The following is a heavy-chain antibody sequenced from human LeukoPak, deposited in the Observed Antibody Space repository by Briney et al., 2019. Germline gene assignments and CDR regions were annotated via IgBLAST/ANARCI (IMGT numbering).Heavy chain of an antibody. V-gene: IGHV4-34*01. CDR2: INHSGIT. CDR1: GGSFSGYS. D-gene: IGHD3-10*01. J-gene: IGHJ6*02. CDR3: ARDNYYGAGSYGMDV. Sequence: PSETLSLTCAVYGGSFSGYSWGWIRQPPGKGLEWIGEINHSGITTYNPSFESRVTISVETSKRHFSLKLSTATAADTAVYYCARDNYYGAGSYGMDVWGQGTTVTVSS.